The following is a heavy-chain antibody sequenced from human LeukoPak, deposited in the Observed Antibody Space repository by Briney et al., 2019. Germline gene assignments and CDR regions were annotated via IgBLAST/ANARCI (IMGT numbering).Heavy chain of an antibody. J-gene: IGHJ6*03. Sequence: SETLSLTCAVYGGSFSGYYWSWIRQPPGKGLEWIGEINHSGSTNYNPSLKSRVTISVDTSKNQFSLKLSSVTTADTAVYYCARGRRYFDRGYYYHYYYMDVWGKGTTVTVSS. CDR1: GGSFSGYY. D-gene: IGHD3-9*01. CDR3: ARGRRYFDRGYYYHYYYMDV. CDR2: INHSGST. V-gene: IGHV4-34*01.